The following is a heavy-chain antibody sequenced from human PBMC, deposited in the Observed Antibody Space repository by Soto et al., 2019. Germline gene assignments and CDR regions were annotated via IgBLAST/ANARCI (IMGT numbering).Heavy chain of an antibody. D-gene: IGHD5-18*01. CDR1: GYTSTSYA. CDR2: INAGNGNT. J-gene: IGHJ5*02. V-gene: IGHV1-3*01. CDR3: ARALSYFVWFDP. Sequence: GASVKVSCKASGYTSTSYAMHWVRQAPGQRLEWMGWINAGNGNTKYSQKFQGRVTITRDTSASTAYMELSSLRSEDTAVYYCARALSYFVWFDPWGQGTLVTVSS.